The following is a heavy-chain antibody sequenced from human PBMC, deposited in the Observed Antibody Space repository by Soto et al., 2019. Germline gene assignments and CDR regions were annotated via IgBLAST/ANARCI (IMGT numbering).Heavy chain of an antibody. CDR2: INPSGGST. J-gene: IGHJ3*02. V-gene: IGHV1-46*03. Sequence: ASVKVSCKASGYTFTSYYMHWVRQAPGQGLEWMGIINPSGGSTSYAQKFQGRVTMTRDTSTSTVYMELSSLRSEDTAVYYCACYPIECYSSSWLSAFDIWGQGTMVTVSS. CDR1: GYTFTSYY. CDR3: ACYPIECYSSSWLSAFDI. D-gene: IGHD6-13*01.